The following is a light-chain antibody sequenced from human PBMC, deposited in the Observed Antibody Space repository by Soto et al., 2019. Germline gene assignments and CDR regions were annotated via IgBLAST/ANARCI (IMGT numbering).Light chain of an antibody. CDR1: SSDVGGYNY. CDR3: SSFAGNDNRGV. CDR2: EVS. V-gene: IGLV2-8*01. Sequence: QSVLTQPPSASGSPGQSVTISCTGTSSDVGGYNYVSWYQQHPGKAPKLMIYEVSQRPSGVPDRFSGSKSGNTASLTVSGLQAEDEADYFCSSFAGNDNRGVFGSGTKLPS. J-gene: IGLJ1*01.